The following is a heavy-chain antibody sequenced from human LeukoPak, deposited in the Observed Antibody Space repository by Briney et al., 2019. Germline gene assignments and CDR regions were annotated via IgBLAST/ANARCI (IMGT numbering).Heavy chain of an antibody. CDR1: GFTFSSYA. CDR2: ISGSGGST. D-gene: IGHD2-2*01. V-gene: IGHV3-23*01. Sequence: GGSLRLSCAASGFTFSSYAMSWVRQARGKGLEWVSAISGSGGSTYYADSMKGRLTISRDNSKNTLYLQLNSLRAEDTAAYYCAKETDIVPAATTDYWGQGTLVTVSS. J-gene: IGHJ4*02. CDR3: AKETDIVPAATTDY.